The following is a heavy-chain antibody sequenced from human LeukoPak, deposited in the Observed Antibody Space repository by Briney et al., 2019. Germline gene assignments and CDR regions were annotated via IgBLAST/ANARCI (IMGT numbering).Heavy chain of an antibody. J-gene: IGHJ3*01. CDR2: ISYDGKNT. D-gene: IGHD3-16*02. CDR1: GFTFSKYA. V-gene: IGHV3-30*04. CDR3: ARGGVWGSYRLAAFDF. Sequence: GGSLRLSCAASGFTFSKYAMHWVRQASGKGLEWVAVISYDGKNTYYADSVKGRFTISRDNSKNTDMEMNTLRPEDTAIYYCARGGVWGSYRLAAFDFWGQGTVVTVSS.